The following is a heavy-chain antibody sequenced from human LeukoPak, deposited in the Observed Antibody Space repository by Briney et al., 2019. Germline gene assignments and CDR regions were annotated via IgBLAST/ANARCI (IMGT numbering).Heavy chain of an antibody. CDR1: GFIVNSNY. V-gene: IGHV3-53*01. J-gene: IGHJ4*02. CDR2: LYSDDTT. CDR3: ARGGGYYAIDY. D-gene: IGHD1-26*01. Sequence: GGSLRLSCAASGFIVNSNYMNWVRQAPEKGLEWVSVLYSDDTTYYADSVKGRFTISRDNSKNTLYLQMNNLRAEDTAVYYCARGGGYYAIDYWGQGTLVTVSS.